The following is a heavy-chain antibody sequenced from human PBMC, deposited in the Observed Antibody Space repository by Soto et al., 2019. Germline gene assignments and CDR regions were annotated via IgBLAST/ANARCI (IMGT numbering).Heavy chain of an antibody. CDR1: GFTFNSYG. D-gene: IGHD3-16*01. V-gene: IGHV3-30*18. Sequence: GGSLRLSCAASGFTFNSYGMHWVRQAPGKGLEWVAVISYDGSNKYYADSVKGRFTISRDNSKNTLYLQMNSLRAEDTAVYYCAKDGGVRQFYYYYGMDVWGQGTTVTVSS. CDR3: AKDGGVRQFYYYYGMDV. J-gene: IGHJ6*02. CDR2: ISYDGSNK.